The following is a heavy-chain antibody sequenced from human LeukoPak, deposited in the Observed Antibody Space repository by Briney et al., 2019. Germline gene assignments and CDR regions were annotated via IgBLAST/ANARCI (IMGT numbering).Heavy chain of an antibody. V-gene: IGHV3-33*01. CDR2: IWYDGSNK. Sequence: GGSLRLSCAASGFTFSSYGMHWVRQAPGKGLEWVAVIWYDGSNKYYADSVKGRFTISRDNSKNTLYLQMNSLRAEDTAVYYCARTRRYYDSSGYLDYWGQGTLVTVSS. CDR1: GFTFSSYG. J-gene: IGHJ4*02. CDR3: ARTRRYYDSSGYLDY. D-gene: IGHD3-22*01.